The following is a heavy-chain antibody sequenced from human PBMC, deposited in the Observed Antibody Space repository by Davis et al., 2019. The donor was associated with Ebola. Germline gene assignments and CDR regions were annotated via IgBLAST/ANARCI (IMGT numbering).Heavy chain of an antibody. D-gene: IGHD1-14*01. CDR3: ARKPARWENWFDP. CDR2: INDIVST. V-gene: IGHV4-34*01. Sequence: SETLSLTCTVSGGSISSYYWSWIRQPPGKGLEWIGEINDIVSTNYNPSLKSRVTISLDTSKNQFSMKLNSVTVADTAVYYCARKPARWENWFDPWGLGTLVTVSS. CDR1: GGSISSYY. J-gene: IGHJ5*02.